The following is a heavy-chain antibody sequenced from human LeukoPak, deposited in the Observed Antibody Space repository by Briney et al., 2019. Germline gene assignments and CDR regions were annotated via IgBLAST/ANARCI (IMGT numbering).Heavy chain of an antibody. CDR2: IYYSGST. D-gene: IGHD1-26*01. Sequence: VSGXSISSSSYYWGWIRQPPXXXXXWIGSIYYSGSTYYNPSLKSRATISVDTSKNQFSLKLSSVTAADTAVYYCARRASRGSYGYWGQGTLVTVSS. V-gene: IGHV4-39*01. CDR3: ARRASRGSYGY. J-gene: IGHJ4*02. CDR1: GXSISSSSYY.